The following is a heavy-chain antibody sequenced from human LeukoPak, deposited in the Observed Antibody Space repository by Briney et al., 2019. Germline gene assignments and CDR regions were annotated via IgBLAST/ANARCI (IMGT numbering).Heavy chain of an antibody. CDR2: ISGSGGST. V-gene: IGHV3-23*01. D-gene: IGHD1-26*01. Sequence: GGSLRLSCAASGFTFSSYAMSWVRQAPGKGLEWVSEISGSGGSTYYADSVKGRFTISRDNSKNTLYLQMNSLRAEDTAVYYCAKDAWEVGATSEIDYWGQGTLVTVSS. CDR3: AKDAWEVGATSEIDY. CDR1: GFTFSSYA. J-gene: IGHJ4*02.